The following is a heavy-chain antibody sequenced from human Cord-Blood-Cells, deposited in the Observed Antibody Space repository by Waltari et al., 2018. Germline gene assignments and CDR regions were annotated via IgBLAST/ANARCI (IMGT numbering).Heavy chain of an antibody. J-gene: IGHJ3*02. Sequence: QVQLQQWGAGLLKPSETLSLTRAGYGGPFCGYYSSWLTHTPGKGLEWLGEINHSGSTNYNPSLKSRVTISVDTSKNQFSLKLSSVTAADTAVYYCARGPAAAAGIRDAFDIWGQGTMVTVSS. V-gene: IGHV4-34*01. CDR3: ARGPAAAAGIRDAFDI. CDR2: INHSGST. D-gene: IGHD6-13*01. CDR1: GGPFCGYY.